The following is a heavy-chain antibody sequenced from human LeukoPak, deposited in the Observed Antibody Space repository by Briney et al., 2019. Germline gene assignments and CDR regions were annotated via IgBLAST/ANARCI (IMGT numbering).Heavy chain of an antibody. J-gene: IGHJ4*02. D-gene: IGHD2/OR15-2a*01. CDR1: GFIFNSYG. CDR3: AREGPRGNSQFDY. CDR2: IWYDGSNK. Sequence: GRSLRLSCAASGFIFNSYGMHWVRQAPGKGLEWVALIWYDGSNKYYTDSVKGRFTISRDNSKNTLYLEMNSLRAEDTAIYYCAREGPRGNSQFDYWGQGPLVTVSS. V-gene: IGHV3-33*01.